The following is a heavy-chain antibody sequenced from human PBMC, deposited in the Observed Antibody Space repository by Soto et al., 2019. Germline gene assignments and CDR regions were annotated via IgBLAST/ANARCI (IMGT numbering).Heavy chain of an antibody. V-gene: IGHV4-30-4*08. CDR2: IYYSGST. Sequence: SETLSLTCTVSGGSISSGGYYWSWIRQHPGKGLEWIGYIYYSGSTYYNPSLKSRVTISVDTSKNQFSLKLSSVTAADTAVYYCARVQYYYDSSATKPPPSDPWGQGTLVTVSS. J-gene: IGHJ5*02. CDR3: ARVQYYYDSSATKPPPSDP. D-gene: IGHD3-22*01. CDR1: GGSISSGGYY.